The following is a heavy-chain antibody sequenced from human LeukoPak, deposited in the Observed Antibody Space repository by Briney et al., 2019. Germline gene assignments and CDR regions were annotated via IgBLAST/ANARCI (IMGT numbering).Heavy chain of an antibody. D-gene: IGHD3-10*01. CDR2: ISYDGSNK. CDR1: GFTFSDQY. Sequence: GGSLRLSCAASGFTFSDQYMDWVRQAPGKGLEWVAVISYDGSNKYYADSVKGRFTISRDNSKNTLYLQMNSLRAEDTAVYYCAKDLLHMVRGVISYFDYWGQGTLVTVSS. J-gene: IGHJ4*02. CDR3: AKDLLHMVRGVISYFDY. V-gene: IGHV3-30*18.